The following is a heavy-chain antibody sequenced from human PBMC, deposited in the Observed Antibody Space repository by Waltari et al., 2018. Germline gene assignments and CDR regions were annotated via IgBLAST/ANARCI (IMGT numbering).Heavy chain of an antibody. CDR2: IRYDESKK. CDR3: AKWPLMYSSGWSSFDY. V-gene: IGHV3-30*02. J-gene: IGHJ4*02. D-gene: IGHD6-19*01. Sequence: QVQLVESGGGVVQPGGSLRLSCAASGFTFSSYGMHWVRQAPGKGLEWVALIRYDESKKYYADSVKGRLPFSRDNSKTTLYLQMNRLRAEDTAVYYCAKWPLMYSSGWSSFDYWGQGTLVTVSS. CDR1: GFTFSSYG.